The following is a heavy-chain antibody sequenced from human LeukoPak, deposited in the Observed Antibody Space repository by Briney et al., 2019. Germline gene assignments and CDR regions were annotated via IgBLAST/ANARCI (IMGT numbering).Heavy chain of an antibody. D-gene: IGHD3-3*01. CDR3: ARGTIFGVVNGGWFDP. CDR2: IIPILGIA. J-gene: IGHJ5*02. Sequence: GSSVKVSCKXSGGTFSSYTISWVRQAPGQGPEWMGRIIPILGIANYAQKFQGRVTITADKSTSTAYMELSSLRSEDTAVYYCARGTIFGVVNGGWFDPWGQGTLVTVSS. CDR1: GGTFSSYT. V-gene: IGHV1-69*02.